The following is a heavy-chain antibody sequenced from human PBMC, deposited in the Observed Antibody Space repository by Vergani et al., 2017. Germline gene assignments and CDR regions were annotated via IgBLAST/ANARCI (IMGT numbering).Heavy chain of an antibody. CDR1: GGSISSYY. CDR3: ARGLRGYCSSTRCYTPYYYYMDV. CDR2: IYYSGST. V-gene: IGHV4-59*01. Sequence: QVQLQESGPGLVKPSETLSLTCTVSGGSISSYYWSWIRQPPGKGLEWIGYIYYSGSTNYNPSLKSRVTISVDTSKNQFSLKLSSVTAADTAVYYCARGLRGYCSSTRCYTPYYYYMDVWGKGTTVTVSS. J-gene: IGHJ6*03. D-gene: IGHD2-2*02.